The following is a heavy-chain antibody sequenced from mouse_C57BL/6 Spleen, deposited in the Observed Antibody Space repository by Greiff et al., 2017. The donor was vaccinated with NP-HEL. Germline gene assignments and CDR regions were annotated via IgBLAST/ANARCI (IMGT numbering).Heavy chain of an antibody. CDR1: GYAFSSYW. Sequence: VQLVESGAELVKPGASVKISCKASGYAFSSYWMNWVKQRPGKGLEWIGQIYPGDGDTNYNGKFKGKATLTADKSSSTAYMQLSSLTSEDSAVYFCARGGYSNYDYWGQGTTLTVSS. J-gene: IGHJ2*01. D-gene: IGHD2-5*01. CDR2: IYPGDGDT. V-gene: IGHV1-80*01. CDR3: ARGGYSNYDY.